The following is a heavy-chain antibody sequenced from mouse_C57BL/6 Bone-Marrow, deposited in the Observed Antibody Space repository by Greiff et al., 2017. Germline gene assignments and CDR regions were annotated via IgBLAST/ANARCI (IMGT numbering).Heavy chain of an antibody. CDR1: GFTFSNYW. J-gene: IGHJ2*01. V-gene: IGHV6-3*01. D-gene: IGHD1-1*01. CDR3: TDRITSSVAL. Sequence: DVQLQESGGGLVQPGGSMKLSCVASGFTFSNYWMNWVRQSPEEGLEWVAQIRLKSDNYATHYAESVKGRFTISRDASKSSVYLKMNNLRAEDTGIYSCTDRITSSVALWGQGTTLTVSA. CDR2: IRLKSDNYAT.